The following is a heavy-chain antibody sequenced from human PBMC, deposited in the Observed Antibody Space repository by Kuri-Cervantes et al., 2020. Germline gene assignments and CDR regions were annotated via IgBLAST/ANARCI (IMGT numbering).Heavy chain of an antibody. J-gene: IGHJ5*01. Sequence: ASVKVSCKASGYTFSGYYMHWVRQAPGQGLEWMGWINPNSGGTNYAQKFQGRVTMTRDTSISTAYMELSRLRSDDTAVYYCARCGRTMSQSKHVVVVAATSDWFDPWGQGTTVTVSS. CDR3: ARCGRTMSQSKHVVVVAATSDWFDP. CDR1: GYTFSGYY. D-gene: IGHD2-15*01. CDR2: INPNSGGT. V-gene: IGHV1-2*02.